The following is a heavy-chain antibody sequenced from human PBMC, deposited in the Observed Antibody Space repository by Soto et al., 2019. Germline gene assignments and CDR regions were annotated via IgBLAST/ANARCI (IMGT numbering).Heavy chain of an antibody. V-gene: IGHV4-59*01. J-gene: IGHJ4*02. Sequence: SETLSLTCTVSGGSISSYYWSWIRQPPGKGLEWIGYIYYSGSTNYNPSLKSRVTISVDPPKNQISLRLTSVTAADTAVYYCARGGGGSRFDYGGKGALVTVSS. CDR3: ARGGGGSRFDY. CDR2: IYYSGST. D-gene: IGHD3-16*01. CDR1: GGSISSYY.